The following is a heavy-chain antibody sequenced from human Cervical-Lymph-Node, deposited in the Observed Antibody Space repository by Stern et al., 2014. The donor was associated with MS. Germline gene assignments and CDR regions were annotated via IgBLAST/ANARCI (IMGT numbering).Heavy chain of an antibody. V-gene: IGHV3-9*01. Sequence: VQLVESGGGLVQPGRSLRLSCEASGFSFEDHGMHWVRQAPGKGLEWVSGITWNSGTIAYADSVKGRFTISRDDAKNSLYLHMNGLRAEDTALYYCAKDTMDYFGSGTFGSFDHWGQGTLVTVSS. CDR1: GFSFEDHG. J-gene: IGHJ4*02. CDR2: ITWNSGTI. D-gene: IGHD3-10*01. CDR3: AKDTMDYFGSGTFGSFDH.